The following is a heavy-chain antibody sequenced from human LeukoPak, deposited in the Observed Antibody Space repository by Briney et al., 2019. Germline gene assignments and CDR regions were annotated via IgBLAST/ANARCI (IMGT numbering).Heavy chain of an antibody. V-gene: IGHV1-2*02. CDR2: ISPGSGGT. D-gene: IGHD3-22*01. J-gene: IGHJ4*02. Sequence: ASVKVSCKTSGYTFSDYYIHWVRQAPGQGLEWMGWISPGSGGTNYAQKFQGRVTVTRDMSNNTAYMQLSRLTSDDTAVYYCAGGVVYYRFDYWGQGTLVTISS. CDR3: AGGVVYYRFDY. CDR1: GYTFSDYY.